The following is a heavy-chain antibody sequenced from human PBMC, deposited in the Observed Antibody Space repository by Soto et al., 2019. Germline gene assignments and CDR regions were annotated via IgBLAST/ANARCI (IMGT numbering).Heavy chain of an antibody. Sequence: RASVKVSCKASGYTFTGYYMHWVRQAPGQGLEWMGWINPNSGGTNYAQKFQGWVTMTRDTSISTAYMELSRLRSDDTAVCYCARGPSRGYCSGGSCYSVPRESWFDPWGQGTLVTVSS. CDR2: INPNSGGT. D-gene: IGHD2-15*01. CDR1: GYTFTGYY. V-gene: IGHV1-2*04. J-gene: IGHJ5*02. CDR3: ARGPSRGYCSGGSCYSVPRESWFDP.